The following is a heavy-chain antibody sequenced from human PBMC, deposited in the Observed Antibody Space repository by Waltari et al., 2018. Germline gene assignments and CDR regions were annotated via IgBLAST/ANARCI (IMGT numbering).Heavy chain of an antibody. D-gene: IGHD1-26*01. CDR3: ARESVVGAPTPDFDY. J-gene: IGHJ4*02. CDR1: GYTFTGYY. V-gene: IGHV1-2*06. CDR2: INPNSGGT. Sequence: QVQLVQSGAEVKKPGASVKVSCKASGYTFTGYYMHWVRQAPGQGLEWMGRINPNSGGTNYAQKFQGRVTMTRDTSISTAYMELSRLRSDDTAVYYCARESVVGAPTPDFDYWGQGTLVTVSS.